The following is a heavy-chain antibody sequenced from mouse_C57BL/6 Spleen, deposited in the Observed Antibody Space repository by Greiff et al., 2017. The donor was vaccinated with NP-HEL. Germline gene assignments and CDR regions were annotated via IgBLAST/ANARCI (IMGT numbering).Heavy chain of an antibody. CDR3: SHYGSSWFAY. J-gene: IGHJ3*01. D-gene: IGHD1-1*01. Sequence: VQLKESGPELVKPGASVKMSCKASGYTFTDYYMHWVKQKPGKGLEWIGEIYPGSGNTYYNEKFKGKATLTADTSSSTAYMQLSSLTSEDSAVYFCASHYGSSWFAYWGQGTLVTVSA. V-gene: IGHV1-83*01. CDR2: YPGSGNTY. CDR1: YTFTDYYM.